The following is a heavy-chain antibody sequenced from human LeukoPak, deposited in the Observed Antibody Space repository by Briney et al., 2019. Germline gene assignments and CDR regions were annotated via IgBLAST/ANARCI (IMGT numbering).Heavy chain of an antibody. D-gene: IGHD1-1*01. CDR2: TYYGSKWYT. CDR1: GDSVSSNSAA. Sequence: SQTLSPTCAISGDSVSSNSAAWNWIRQSPSRGLEWLGRTYYGSKWYTYYAVSVKSRISINRDTSKNQISLQLNSVTPEDTAVYYCARSTGPIDYWGQGTLVTVSS. J-gene: IGHJ4*02. CDR3: ARSTGPIDY. V-gene: IGHV6-1*01.